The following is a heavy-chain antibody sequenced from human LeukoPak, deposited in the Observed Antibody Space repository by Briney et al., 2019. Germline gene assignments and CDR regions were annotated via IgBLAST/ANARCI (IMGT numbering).Heavy chain of an antibody. CDR3: ARFGKGYFDWLLYTADY. Sequence: ASVKVSCKASGYTFTGYYMNWVRQAPGQGLEWMGWINPNSGDTNYAQKFQGRVTMTRDTSISTAYMELSSLRSDDTAVYYCARFGKGYFDWLLYTADYWGQGTLVTVSS. V-gene: IGHV1-2*02. J-gene: IGHJ4*02. D-gene: IGHD3-9*01. CDR2: INPNSGDT. CDR1: GYTFTGYY.